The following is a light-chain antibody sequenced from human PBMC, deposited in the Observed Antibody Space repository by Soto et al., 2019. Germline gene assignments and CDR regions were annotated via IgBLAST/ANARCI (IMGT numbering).Light chain of an antibody. CDR1: QSVSSN. V-gene: IGKV3-15*01. J-gene: IGKJ1*01. CDR3: QQYNNWPRT. Sequence: EIVMPKSPATLSVSPGERATLSCRASQSVSSNLAWYQQKPGQAPRLLIYGASTRATGIPARFSGSGSGTEFTLTISSLQSEDFAVYYCQQYNNWPRTVGQGTKVDIK. CDR2: GAS.